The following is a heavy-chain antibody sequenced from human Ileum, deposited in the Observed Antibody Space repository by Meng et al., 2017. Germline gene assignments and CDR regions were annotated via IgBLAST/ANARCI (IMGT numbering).Heavy chain of an antibody. J-gene: IGHJ4*02. Sequence: QVQLVQSGAEVEKPGASVKVSCKASGHTFPTYGISWVRQAPGQGLEWMGWMNTDKGNTNYAQKFQGRVTMTRDTSTSTAYMELRSLRSDDTAVYYCAREGAYNGGDYWGQGTLVTVSS. CDR1: GHTFPTYG. CDR3: AREGAYNGGDY. V-gene: IGHV1-18*01. CDR2: MNTDKGNT. D-gene: IGHD1-1*01.